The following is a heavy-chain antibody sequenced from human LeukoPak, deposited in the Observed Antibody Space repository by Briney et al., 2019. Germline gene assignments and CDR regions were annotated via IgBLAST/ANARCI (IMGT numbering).Heavy chain of an antibody. D-gene: IGHD6-13*01. J-gene: IGHJ3*02. V-gene: IGHV1-46*01. CDR3: ARVGQQLVMYDAFDI. CDR2: INPSGGST. Sequence: ASVKVSCKASGYTFTSYYMHWVRQAPGQGLEWMGIINPSGGSTSYAQKFQGRVTMTRDMSTSTVYMELSSLRSEDTAVYYCARVGQQLVMYDAFDIWGQGTMVTVSS. CDR1: GYTFTSYY.